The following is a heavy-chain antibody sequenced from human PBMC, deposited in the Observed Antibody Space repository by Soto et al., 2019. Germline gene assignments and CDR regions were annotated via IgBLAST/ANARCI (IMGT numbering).Heavy chain of an antibody. J-gene: IGHJ6*02. CDR3: ARQEGGSSWYYYYGMDV. Sequence: PSETLSLTCTVSGGSISSSSYYWGWIRQPPGKGLEWIGSIYYSGSTYYNPSLKSRVTISVDTSKNQFSLKLSSVTAADTAVYYCARQEGGSSWYYYYGMDVWGQGTTVTVYS. V-gene: IGHV4-39*01. CDR2: IYYSGST. CDR1: GGSISSSSYY. D-gene: IGHD6-13*01.